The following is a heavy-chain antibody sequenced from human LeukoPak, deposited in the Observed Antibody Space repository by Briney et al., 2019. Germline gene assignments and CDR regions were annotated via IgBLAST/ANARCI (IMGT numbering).Heavy chain of an antibody. V-gene: IGHV3-23*01. CDR3: ARGRWSGSYLIDY. D-gene: IGHD1-26*01. Sequence: GGSLRLSCTASGFTFSSYAMSWVRQAPGRGLEWVSTISGRGVSTYYADSVKGRFSISRDSSKNTLYLQMNSLRAEDTAVYYCARGRWSGSYLIDYWGQGTLVTVSS. CDR2: ISGRGVST. J-gene: IGHJ4*02. CDR1: GFTFSSYA.